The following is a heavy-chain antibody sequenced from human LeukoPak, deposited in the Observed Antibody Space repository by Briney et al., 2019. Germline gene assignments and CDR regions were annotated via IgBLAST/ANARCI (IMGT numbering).Heavy chain of an antibody. CDR3: ASSGFIVVVPAAISVSSVGRSYYMDV. Sequence: ASVKVSCKASGYTFTSYYMHWVRQAPGQGLEWMGIINPSDGSTSYAQKFQGRVTITADESTSTAYMELSSLRSEDTAVYYCASSGFIVVVPAAISVSSVGRSYYMDVWGKGTTVTVSS. CDR2: INPSDGST. CDR1: GYTFTSYY. D-gene: IGHD2-2*01. V-gene: IGHV1-46*01. J-gene: IGHJ6*03.